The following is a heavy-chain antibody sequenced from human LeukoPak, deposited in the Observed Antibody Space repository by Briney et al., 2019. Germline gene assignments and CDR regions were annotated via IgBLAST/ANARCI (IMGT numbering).Heavy chain of an antibody. CDR2: ISSSSSYI. CDR3: ARVGFGSSGAFDI. D-gene: IGHD3-10*01. CDR1: GFTFSSYS. J-gene: IGHJ3*02. V-gene: IGHV3-21*01. Sequence: GGSLRLSCAASGFTFSSYSMNWVRQAPGKGLEWVSSISSSSSYIYYADSVKGRFTISRDNAKNSLYLQMNSLRAEDTAVYYCARVGFGSSGAFDIWGQGTIVTVSS.